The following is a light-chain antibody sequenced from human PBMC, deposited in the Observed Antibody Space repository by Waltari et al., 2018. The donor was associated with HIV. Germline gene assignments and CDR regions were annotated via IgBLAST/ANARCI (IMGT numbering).Light chain of an antibody. Sequence: GTPGQRVTISCSGSSSNIGSNTVNWYQQLPGTAPKLLIYSNNQRPSGVPDRFSGSKSGTSASLAISGLQSEDEADYYCAAWDDSLNGHWVFGGGTKLTVL. CDR2: SNN. CDR1: SSNIGSNT. CDR3: AAWDDSLNGHWV. J-gene: IGLJ3*02. V-gene: IGLV1-44*01.